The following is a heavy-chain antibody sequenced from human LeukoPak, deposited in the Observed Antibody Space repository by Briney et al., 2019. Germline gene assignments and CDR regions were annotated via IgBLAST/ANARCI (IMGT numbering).Heavy chain of an antibody. D-gene: IGHD4-17*01. Sequence: SVKVSCKASGGTFSSYAISCVRQAPGQGLEWMGGIIPIFGTANYAQKFQGRVTITADESTSTAYMELSSLRSEDTAVYYCAIWPTVSNHYFDYWGQGTLVTVSS. J-gene: IGHJ4*02. CDR2: IIPIFGTA. V-gene: IGHV1-69*01. CDR1: GGTFSSYA. CDR3: AIWPTVSNHYFDY.